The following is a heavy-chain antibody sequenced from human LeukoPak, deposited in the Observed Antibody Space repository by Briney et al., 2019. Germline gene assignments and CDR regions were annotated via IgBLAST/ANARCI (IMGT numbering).Heavy chain of an antibody. D-gene: IGHD2-15*01. CDR1: GYTFTSYD. J-gene: IGHJ4*02. CDR3: ARDTSGYVDY. CDR2: MNPNSGNT. Sequence: GGSLRLSCAASGYTFTSYDINWVRQATGQGLEWMGWMNPNSGNTGYAQKFQGRVIITRNTSISTAYMELNSLRSEDTAVYYCARDTSGYVDYWGQGTLVTVSS. V-gene: IGHV1-8*03.